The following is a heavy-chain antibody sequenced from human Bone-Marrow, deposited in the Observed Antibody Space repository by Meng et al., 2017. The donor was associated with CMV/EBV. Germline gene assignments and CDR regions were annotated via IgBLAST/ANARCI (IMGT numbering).Heavy chain of an antibody. D-gene: IGHD2/OR15-2a*01. CDR1: GFIFSNYD. J-gene: IGHJ6*02. Sequence: GESLKISCVGTGFIFSNYDMNWVRQAPGKGLEWISDISSSAVNIHYADSVKGRFSISRYNARNSLFLQMNSLTVGDTAVYYCARRPLYGHGMDVWGQGPTVTVSS. CDR2: ISSSAVNI. V-gene: IGHV3-48*03. CDR3: ARRPLYGHGMDV.